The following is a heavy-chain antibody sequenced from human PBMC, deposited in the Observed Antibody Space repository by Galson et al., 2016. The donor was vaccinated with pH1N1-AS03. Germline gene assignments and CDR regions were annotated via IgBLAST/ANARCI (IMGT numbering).Heavy chain of an antibody. CDR2: INPNSGVT. CDR1: GYTFTDYF. CDR3: ARQTSFYDTRGIPDAFDI. D-gene: IGHD3-22*01. J-gene: IGHJ3*02. V-gene: IGHV1-2*06. Sequence: SVKVSCKASGYTFTDYFVYWVRQAPGQGLEWMGRINPNSGVTKFAQNFQGRVTMTRDTSIKTAYMELNRLSSDDTAVYYCARQTSFYDTRGIPDAFDIWGQGTMVTVPS.